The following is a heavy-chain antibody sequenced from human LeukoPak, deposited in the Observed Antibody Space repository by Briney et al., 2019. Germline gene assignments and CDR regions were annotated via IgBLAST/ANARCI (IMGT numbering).Heavy chain of an antibody. D-gene: IGHD1-14*01. CDR3: ARDLGFGLVGTGGFDY. V-gene: IGHV3-30-3*01. J-gene: IGHJ4*02. Sequence: GGSLRLSCSASGFTFSDYAMDWVRQAPGKGLECVAVISSDVYDGTTEYYADSVKGRFTISRDNSKNTVYLQMNSLRAEDTAVYYCARDLGFGLVGTGGFDYWGQGTLVTVSS. CDR2: ISSDVYDGTTE. CDR1: GFTFSDYA.